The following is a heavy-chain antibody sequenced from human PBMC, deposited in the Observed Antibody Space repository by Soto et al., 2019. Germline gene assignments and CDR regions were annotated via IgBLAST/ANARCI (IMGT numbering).Heavy chain of an antibody. V-gene: IGHV3-30*18. J-gene: IGHJ4*02. CDR3: AKALGGYGDYFDY. D-gene: IGHD5-12*01. Sequence: GGSLRLSCAASGFTFSSYGMHWVRQAPGKGLEWVAVISYDGSNKYYADSVKGRFTISRDNSKNTLYLQMSSLRAEDTAVYYCAKALGGYGDYFDYWGQGTLVTVSS. CDR1: GFTFSSYG. CDR2: ISYDGSNK.